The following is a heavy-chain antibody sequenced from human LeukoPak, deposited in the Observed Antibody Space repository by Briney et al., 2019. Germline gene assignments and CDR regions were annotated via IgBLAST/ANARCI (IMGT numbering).Heavy chain of an antibody. V-gene: IGHV3-48*03. J-gene: IGHJ4*02. CDR3: ARGGYASNAFSVLVPAAMDY. CDR1: GFIFSSYE. D-gene: IGHD2-2*01. Sequence: GGSLRLSCAASGFIFSSYEMNWVRQATGKGLEWVSYISSSGSTIYYGDSVKGRFTISRDNAKNSLYLQMNSLRAEDTAVYYCARGGYASNAFSVLVPAAMDYWGQGTLVTVSS. CDR2: ISSSGSTI.